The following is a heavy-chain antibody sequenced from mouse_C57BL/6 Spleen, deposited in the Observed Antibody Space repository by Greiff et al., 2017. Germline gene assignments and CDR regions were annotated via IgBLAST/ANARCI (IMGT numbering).Heavy chain of an antibody. CDR2: IDPSDSYT. Sequence: VQLQQPGAELVMPGASVKLSCKASGYTFTSYWMHWVKQRPGQGLEWIGEIDPSDSYTNYNQKFKGKSTLTVDKSSSTAYMQLSSLTSEDSAVYYCARYYYGRRYFDVWGTGTTVTVSS. CDR3: ARYYYGRRYFDV. CDR1: GYTFTSYW. V-gene: IGHV1-69*01. D-gene: IGHD1-1*01. J-gene: IGHJ1*03.